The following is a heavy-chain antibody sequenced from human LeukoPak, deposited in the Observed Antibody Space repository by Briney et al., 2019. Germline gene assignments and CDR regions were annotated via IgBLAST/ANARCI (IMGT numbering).Heavy chain of an antibody. Sequence: GESLKISCKGSGYSFTSYWIGWVRQMPGKGLEWMGIIYPGGSDTRYSPSFECQVTISADKSICTAYLQVSRLKAADTAMYYCARLSYDSSGKLDYWGQGTLVTVSS. V-gene: IGHV5-51*01. CDR3: ARLSYDSSGKLDY. CDR2: IYPGGSDT. CDR1: GYSFTSYW. D-gene: IGHD3-22*01. J-gene: IGHJ4*02.